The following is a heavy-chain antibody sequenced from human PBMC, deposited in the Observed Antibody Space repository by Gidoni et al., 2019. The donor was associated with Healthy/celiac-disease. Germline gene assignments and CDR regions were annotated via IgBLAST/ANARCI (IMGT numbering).Heavy chain of an antibody. V-gene: IGHV4-31*03. CDR1: GGSISSGGYY. CDR2: IYYSGST. Sequence: QVQLQESGPGLVKPSQTLSLTCTFSGGSISSGGYYWSWIRQHPGKGLEWIGYIYYSGSTYYNPSLKSRVTISVDTSKNQFSLKLSSVTAADTAVYYCARGGEVLSGWFDPWGQGTLVTVSS. J-gene: IGHJ5*02. D-gene: IGHD2-2*01. CDR3: ARGGEVLSGWFDP.